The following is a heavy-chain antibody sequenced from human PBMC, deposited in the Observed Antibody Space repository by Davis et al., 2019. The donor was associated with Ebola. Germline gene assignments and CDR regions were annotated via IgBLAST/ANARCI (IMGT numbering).Heavy chain of an antibody. CDR3: ARHSPASAFDI. Sequence: MPSETLSLTCTVSGGSISSYYWTWIRQPPGKGLEWIGYISYSGTTNYNPSLKSRVTISVDTSRNQFSLRLSSVTAADTAVYHCARHSPASAFDIWGQGTMITVSS. J-gene: IGHJ3*02. CDR2: ISYSGTT. V-gene: IGHV4-59*08. CDR1: GGSISSYY.